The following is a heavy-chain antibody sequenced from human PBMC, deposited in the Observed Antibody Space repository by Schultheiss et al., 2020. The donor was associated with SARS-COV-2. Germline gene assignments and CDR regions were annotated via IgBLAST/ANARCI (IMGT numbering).Heavy chain of an antibody. D-gene: IGHD3-10*02. J-gene: IGHJ6*02. Sequence: SETLSLTCTVSGGSISSYYWSWIRQPPGKGLEWIGYIYYSGSTNYNPSLKSRVTISVDTSKNQFSLKLSSVTAADTTVYFCARRMFYYYGMDVWGQGTTVTVSS. CDR3: ARRMFYYYGMDV. CDR2: IYYSGST. CDR1: GGSISSYY. V-gene: IGHV4-59*12.